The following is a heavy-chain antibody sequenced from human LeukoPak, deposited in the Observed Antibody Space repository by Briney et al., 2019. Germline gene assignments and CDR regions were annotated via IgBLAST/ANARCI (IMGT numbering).Heavy chain of an antibody. CDR1: GYSFSSYW. V-gene: IGHV5-51*01. CDR2: IYPGDSDT. Sequence: GESLKISCKGSGYSFSSYWIAWVRQMPGKGLEWMGIIYPGDSDTRYSPSFQGQVTISADKSISTAYLQWSSLKASDTAMYYCARHRGYSYGLSGWFDPWGQGTLVTVSS. CDR3: ARHRGYSYGLSGWFDP. D-gene: IGHD5-18*01. J-gene: IGHJ5*02.